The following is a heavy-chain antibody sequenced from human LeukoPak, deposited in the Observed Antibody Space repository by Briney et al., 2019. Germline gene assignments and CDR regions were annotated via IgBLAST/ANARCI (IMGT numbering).Heavy chain of an antibody. CDR1: GGTFNSYA. Sequence: SVKVSCKASGGTFNSYAISWVRQAPGQGLEWMGGIIPIFGTANYARKFQGRVTITADESTSTAYMELSSLRSEDTAVYYCARGVVPAAIGEYFQHWGQGTLVTVSS. V-gene: IGHV1-69*13. CDR2: IIPIFGTA. J-gene: IGHJ1*01. D-gene: IGHD2-2*02. CDR3: ARGVVPAAIGEYFQH.